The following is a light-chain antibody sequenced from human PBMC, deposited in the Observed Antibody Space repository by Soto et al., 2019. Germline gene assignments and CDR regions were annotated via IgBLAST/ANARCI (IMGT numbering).Light chain of an antibody. J-gene: IGKJ2*01. CDR3: KQYSDFPYT. V-gene: IGKV3-20*01. CDR1: QSISSRN. Sequence: EIVLTQSPGTLSLSPRERATLSCRASQSISSRNLAWYRQKPGQAPRLLIYGTSSRATGIPDRFSGSGSVTDFTLTINRLEPEDFAVYYCKQYSDFPYTFGQGTKLEVK. CDR2: GTS.